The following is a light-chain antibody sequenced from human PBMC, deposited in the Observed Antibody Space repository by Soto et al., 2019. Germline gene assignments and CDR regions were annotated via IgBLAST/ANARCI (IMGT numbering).Light chain of an antibody. Sequence: DIQMTQFPSSLSASVGDRVNITCRASQGISTWLAWYQQKPERAPKSLIYAASRLQSGVPPRFSGSGSETDFTLTISSLQPEDFATYYCQQYNRSPRTFSQGTKVEIK. CDR1: QGISTW. J-gene: IGKJ1*01. CDR3: QQYNRSPRT. CDR2: AAS. V-gene: IGKV1D-16*01.